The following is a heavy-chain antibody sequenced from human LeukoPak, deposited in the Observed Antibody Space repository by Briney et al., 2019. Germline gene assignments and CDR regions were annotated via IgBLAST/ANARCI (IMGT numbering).Heavy chain of an antibody. V-gene: IGHV3-74*01. D-gene: IGHD1-7*01. J-gene: IGHJ4*02. CDR2: VNGDETSR. Sequence: GGSLRLSCTASGFTFRDYWMHWIRQTPREGLVWVSRVNGDETSRAYADFVEGRFTISRDNAKNTLYLQIDSLRAEDSAIYYCARDRAEHNWTYHTLFDYWGQGTPVTVSS. CDR1: GFTFRDYW. CDR3: ARDRAEHNWTYHTLFDY.